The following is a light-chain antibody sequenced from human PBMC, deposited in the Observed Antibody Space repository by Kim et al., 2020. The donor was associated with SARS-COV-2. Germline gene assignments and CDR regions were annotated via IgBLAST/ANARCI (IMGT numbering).Light chain of an antibody. CDR1: RHNVGNQG. J-gene: IGLJ2*01. CDR3: SAWDSSLNAVV. V-gene: IGLV10-54*01. Sequence: RQTATLHCTGNRHNVGNQGASWLQHHQGHPPKVLSYRSNNRPSGISERLSASRSGNTASLTITGLQPEDEADYYCSAWDSSLNAVVFGGGTQLTVL. CDR2: RSN.